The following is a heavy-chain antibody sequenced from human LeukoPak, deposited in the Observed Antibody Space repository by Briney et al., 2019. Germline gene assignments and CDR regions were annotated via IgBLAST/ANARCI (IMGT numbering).Heavy chain of an antibody. V-gene: IGHV1-58*02. CDR3: AAVLRNYYDSSGYYYFDY. CDR2: IVVGSGNT. Sequence: SVKVSCKASGFTFTSSAMQWVRQARGQRLEWIGWIVVGSGNTNYAQKFQERVTITRDMSTSTAYMELSSLRPEDTAVYYCAAVLRNYYDSSGYYYFDYWGQGTLVTVSS. J-gene: IGHJ4*02. CDR1: GFTFTSSA. D-gene: IGHD3-22*01.